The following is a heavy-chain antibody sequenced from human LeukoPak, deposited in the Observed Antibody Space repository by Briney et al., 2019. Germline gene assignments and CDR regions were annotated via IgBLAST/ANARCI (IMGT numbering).Heavy chain of an antibody. CDR2: INSDGSST. Sequence: PGGSLRLSCAASGFTFSSYWMHWVCQAPGKGLVWVSRINSDGSSTSYADSVKGRLTISRDNAKNTLYLQMNSLRAEDTAVYYCARAILRGVIHGWGQGTLVTVSS. CDR3: ARAILRGVIHG. D-gene: IGHD3-10*01. CDR1: GFTFSSYW. J-gene: IGHJ4*02. V-gene: IGHV3-74*01.